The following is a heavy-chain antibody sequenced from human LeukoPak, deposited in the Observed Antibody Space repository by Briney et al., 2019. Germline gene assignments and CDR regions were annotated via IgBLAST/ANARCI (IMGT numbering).Heavy chain of an antibody. D-gene: IGHD2-15*01. J-gene: IGHJ5*02. V-gene: IGHV1-69*01. CDR3: KGGYCSGGTCYIRGFDP. CDR1: GGTFSNYA. CDR2: IIPSFGTA. Sequence: SVTVSCKASGGTFSNYAISWMRQAPGQGPEWMGGIIPSFGTANYAQKFEGRVNITADESTNIAYMELRSLRSEDAAVYCAKGGYCSGGTCYIRGFDPWGRGTLVTVSS.